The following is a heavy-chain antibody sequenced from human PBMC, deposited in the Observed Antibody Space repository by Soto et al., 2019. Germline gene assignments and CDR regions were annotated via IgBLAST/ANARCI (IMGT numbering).Heavy chain of an antibody. CDR3: ARGVHGYWYFAL. D-gene: IGHD1-1*01. CDR1: GFTFSSYS. CDR2: ISSSSSTI. V-gene: IGHV3-48*01. J-gene: IGHJ2*01. Sequence: EVQLVESGGGLVQPGGSLRLSCAASGFTFSSYSMNWVRQAPGKGLEWVSYISSSSSTIYYAESVKGRFTISRDSAKNSLYLQMNSLRAEDTAVYYCARGVHGYWYFALWGRGTLVTVSS.